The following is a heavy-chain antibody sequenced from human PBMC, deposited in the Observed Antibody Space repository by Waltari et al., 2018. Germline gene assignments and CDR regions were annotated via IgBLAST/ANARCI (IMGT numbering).Heavy chain of an antibody. V-gene: IGHV1-8*01. Sequence: QLQLQESGPGLVKPSETLSLTCTVSGGSISSSSYYWGWIRQPPGKGLEWMGWMNPNRGNTGYAQKFQGRVTMTRNTSISTAYMELSSLRSEDTAVYYCARRGIRNWNLVYWGQGTLVTVSS. CDR3: ARRGIRNWNLVY. J-gene: IGHJ4*02. CDR2: MNPNRGNT. D-gene: IGHD1-1*01. CDR1: GGSISSSS.